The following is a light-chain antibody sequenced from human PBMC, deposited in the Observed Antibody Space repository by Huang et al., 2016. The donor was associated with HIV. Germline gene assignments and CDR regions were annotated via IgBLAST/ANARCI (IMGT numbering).Light chain of an antibody. Sequence: EIVMTQSPATLSVSPGETATLSCRASQRIGSNLAWYQQTPGQAPRLLIYGASTRATGVPARFSGSGSGTEFTLTITSLQSEDFAVYYCQQSNNWPWTFGQGTKVEIK. J-gene: IGKJ1*01. V-gene: IGKV3-15*01. CDR1: QRIGSN. CDR3: QQSNNWPWT. CDR2: GAS.